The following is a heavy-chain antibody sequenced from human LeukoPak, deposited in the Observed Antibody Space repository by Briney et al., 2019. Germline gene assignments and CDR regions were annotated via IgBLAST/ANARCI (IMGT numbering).Heavy chain of an antibody. D-gene: IGHD5-18*01. J-gene: IGHJ3*02. Sequence: GGSLRLSCETSGFPFNKYSINWVRQAPGKGLEWVSYISSSSSTIYYADSVKGRFTISRDNAKNSLFLKMNSLRAEDTAVYYCARGELGLMRQLWQRRDAFDIWGQGTMVTVSS. CDR2: ISSSSSTI. CDR3: ARGELGLMRQLWQRRDAFDI. V-gene: IGHV3-48*01. CDR1: GFPFNKYS.